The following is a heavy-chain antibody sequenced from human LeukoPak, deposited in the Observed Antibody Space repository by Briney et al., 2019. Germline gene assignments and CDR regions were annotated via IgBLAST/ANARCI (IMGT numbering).Heavy chain of an antibody. V-gene: IGHV4-38-2*02. Sequence: SETLSLTCTVSGYSISSGYYWGWIRQPPGKGLEWIGSIYHSGSTYYNPSLKSRVTISVDTSKNQFSLKLSSVTAADTALYYCARADVVVTATYYYMDVWGKGTTVTVSS. CDR1: GYSISSGYY. J-gene: IGHJ6*03. D-gene: IGHD2-21*02. CDR2: IYHSGST. CDR3: ARADVVVTATYYYMDV.